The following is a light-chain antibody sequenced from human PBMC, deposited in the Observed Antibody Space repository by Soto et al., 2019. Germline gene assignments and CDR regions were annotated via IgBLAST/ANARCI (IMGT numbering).Light chain of an antibody. Sequence: VRTRSPATRSLLQGERPTSSCGPIRSLLTKVAWYHQKPGQAPRLLIYDPSTRATGIPARFSGSGSGTEFTLTISGLQSEDSAVYYCQQYKLWPITFGQGTRLEVK. J-gene: IGKJ5*01. CDR1: RSLLTK. CDR2: DPS. CDR3: QQYKLWPIT. V-gene: IGKV3-15*01.